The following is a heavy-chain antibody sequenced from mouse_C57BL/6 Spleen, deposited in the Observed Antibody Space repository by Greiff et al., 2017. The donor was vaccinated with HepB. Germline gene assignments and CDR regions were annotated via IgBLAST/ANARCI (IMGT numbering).Heavy chain of an antibody. J-gene: IGHJ2*01. CDR2: IYPGSGNT. V-gene: IGHV1-76*01. CDR1: GYTFTDYY. D-gene: IGHD2-3*01. Sequence: VQLQQSGAELVRPGASVKLSCKASGYTFTDYYINWVKQRPGQGLEWIARIYPGSGNTYYNEKFKGKATLTAEKSSSTAYMQLSSLTSEDSAVYFCARSGDGYYYYVDYWGQGTTLTVSS. CDR3: ARSGDGYYYYVDY.